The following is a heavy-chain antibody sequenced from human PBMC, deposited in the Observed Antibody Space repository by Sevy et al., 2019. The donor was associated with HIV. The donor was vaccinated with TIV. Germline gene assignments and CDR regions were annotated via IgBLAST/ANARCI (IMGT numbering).Heavy chain of an antibody. J-gene: IGHJ4*02. CDR1: GFTFSDYY. CDR2: ISNRSTYT. V-gene: IGHV3-11*03. Sequence: GGSLRLSCAASGFTFSDYYMSWIRQAPGKGLEWISYISNRSTYTNYADSMKGRFTISRDNAKNSMYLQMNTLRAEDTAVYYGARVRYTSGVEYFDYWGQGTLVTVSS. CDR3: ARVRYTSGVEYFDY. D-gene: IGHD6-19*01.